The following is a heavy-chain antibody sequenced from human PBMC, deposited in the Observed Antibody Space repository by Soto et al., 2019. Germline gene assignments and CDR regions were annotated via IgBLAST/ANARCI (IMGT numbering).Heavy chain of an antibody. Sequence: QVQLQESGPGLVKPSQTLSLTCTVSGGSISSGGYYWSWIRQHPGKGLEWIGYIYYSWSTYYNPSLKSRVTISVDTSKNQFSLKLRSVTAADTAVYYCASSYCSGGSCYGVNWFDPWGQGTLVTVSS. J-gene: IGHJ5*02. CDR3: ASSYCSGGSCYGVNWFDP. CDR2: IYYSWST. V-gene: IGHV4-31*03. CDR1: GGSISSGGYY. D-gene: IGHD2-15*01.